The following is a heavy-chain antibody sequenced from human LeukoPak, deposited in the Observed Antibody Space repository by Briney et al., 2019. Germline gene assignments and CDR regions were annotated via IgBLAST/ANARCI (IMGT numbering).Heavy chain of an antibody. CDR2: IKQDGSEK. CDR1: GFTFSSYW. J-gene: IGHJ4*02. Sequence: PGGSLRLSCAASGFTFSSYWVSWVRQAPGKGLEWVANIKQDGSEKYYVDSVKGRFTISRDNAKNSLYLQMNSLRAEDTAVYYCARDIMVRGVYYFDYWGQGTLVTVSS. CDR3: ARDIMVRGVYYFDY. D-gene: IGHD3-10*01. V-gene: IGHV3-7*01.